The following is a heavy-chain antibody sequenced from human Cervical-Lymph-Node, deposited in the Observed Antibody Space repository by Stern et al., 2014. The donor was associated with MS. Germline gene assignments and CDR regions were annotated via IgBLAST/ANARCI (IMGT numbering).Heavy chain of an antibody. CDR2: IYYSGRT. D-gene: IGHD3-9*01. V-gene: IGHV4-30-4*01. J-gene: IGHJ3*02. Sequence: QVQLQESGPGLVKPSQTLSLTCTVSGGSISSGDYYWSWIRQPPGKGLEWIGYIYYSGRTYHNPTLKSRVTISVDTSKNQFSLSLRSVTAADTAVYYCARGELIINDAFDIWGQGTMVTVSS. CDR1: GGSISSGDYY. CDR3: ARGELIINDAFDI.